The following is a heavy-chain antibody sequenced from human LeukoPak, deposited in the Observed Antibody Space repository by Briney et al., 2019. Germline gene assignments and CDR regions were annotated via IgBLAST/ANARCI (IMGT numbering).Heavy chain of an antibody. D-gene: IGHD3-10*01. CDR1: GGSISSGSYY. Sequence: SETLSLTCTVSGGSISSGSYYWSWIRQPAGKGLEWIGRIYTSGSTNYNPSLKSRVTISVDTSKNQFSLKLSSVTAADTAVYYCAREWFGEAGSFDYWGQGTLVTVSS. CDR3: AREWFGEAGSFDY. V-gene: IGHV4-61*02. CDR2: IYTSGST. J-gene: IGHJ4*02.